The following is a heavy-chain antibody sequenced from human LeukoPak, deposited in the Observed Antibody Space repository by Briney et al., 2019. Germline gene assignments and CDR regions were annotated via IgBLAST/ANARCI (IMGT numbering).Heavy chain of an antibody. CDR1: GGTFSSYA. CDR3: ATVGLDYGSGSPRQREADY. V-gene: IGHV1-69*13. D-gene: IGHD3-10*01. CDR2: IIPIFGTA. Sequence: ASVKVSCKASGGTFSSYAISWVRQAPGQGLEWMGGIIPIFGTANYAQKFQGRVTITADESTSTAYMELSSLRSEDTAVYYCATVGLDYGSGSPRQREADYWGQGTLVTVSS. J-gene: IGHJ4*02.